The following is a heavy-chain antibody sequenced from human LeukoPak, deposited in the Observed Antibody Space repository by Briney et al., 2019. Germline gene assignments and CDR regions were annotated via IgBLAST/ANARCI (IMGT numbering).Heavy chain of an antibody. CDR3: ARPYSSSSFQLDV. D-gene: IGHD6-6*01. CDR2: IYSGGGT. V-gene: IGHV3-66*02. J-gene: IGHJ6*03. Sequence: PGGSLRLSCAASGFTVSRNYMSWVRQAPGKGLEWVSVIYSGGGTYYADSVKGRFTISRHNSKNTLYLQMNSLRAEDTAVYYCARPYSSSSFQLDVGGKGTTVTVS. CDR1: GFTVSRNY.